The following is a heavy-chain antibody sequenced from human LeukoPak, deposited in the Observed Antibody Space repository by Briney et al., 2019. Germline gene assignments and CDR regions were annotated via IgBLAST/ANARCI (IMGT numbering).Heavy chain of an antibody. CDR2: INHSGST. CDR1: GGSFSGYY. CDR3: ARGGAAMVTNWFDP. D-gene: IGHD5-18*01. Sequence: SETLSLTCAVYGGSFSGYYWSWIRQPPVKGLEWIGEINHSGSTNYNPSLKSRVTISVDTSKNQFSLKLSSVTAADTAVYYCARGGAAMVTNWFDPWGQGTLVTVSS. J-gene: IGHJ5*02. V-gene: IGHV4-34*01.